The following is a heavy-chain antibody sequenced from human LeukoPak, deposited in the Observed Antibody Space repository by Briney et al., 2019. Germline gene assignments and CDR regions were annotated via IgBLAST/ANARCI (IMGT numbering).Heavy chain of an antibody. CDR2: IYYSGIS. V-gene: IGHV4-59*08. D-gene: IGHD6-19*01. CDR1: GDSISIYF. J-gene: IGHJ6*02. Sequence: PSETLSLTCTLPGDSISIYFWSWIRQPPGKGLEWIAYIYYSGISNYKPSLTSRVTISVDTSKNQFSLKVTSVTAADTAVYYCATMSQGSAWSSEFYGMDVWGQGTTVTVSS. CDR3: ATMSQGSAWSSEFYGMDV.